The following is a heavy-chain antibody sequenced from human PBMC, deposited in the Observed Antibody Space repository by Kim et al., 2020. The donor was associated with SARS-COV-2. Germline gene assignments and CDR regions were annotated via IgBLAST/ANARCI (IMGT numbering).Heavy chain of an antibody. CDR2: INAGNGNT. J-gene: IGHJ5*02. V-gene: IGHV1-3*01. CDR1: GYTFTSYA. D-gene: IGHD6-13*01. CDR3: ARDEWVYGSSWYPNWFDP. Sequence: ASVKVSCKASGYTFTSYAMHWVRQAPGQRLEWMGWINAGNGNTKYSQKFQGRVTITRDTSASTAYMELSSLRSEDTAVYYCARDEWVYGSSWYPNWFDPWGQGTLVTVSS.